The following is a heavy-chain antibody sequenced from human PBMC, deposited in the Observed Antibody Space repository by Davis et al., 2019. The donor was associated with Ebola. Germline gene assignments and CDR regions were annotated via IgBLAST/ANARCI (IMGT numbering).Heavy chain of an antibody. CDR2: IYYSGST. Sequence: PSETLSLTCTVSGYSIVDTSHYLAWIRQPPGKGLDWIGSIYYSGSTYYNPSLTSRVTISVDTSKNQFSLKMTSMTATDTAVYYCARFYGSGSNWGQGTLVTVAS. CDR3: ARFYGSGSN. D-gene: IGHD3-10*01. V-gene: IGHV4-39*07. CDR1: GYSIVDTSHY. J-gene: IGHJ4*02.